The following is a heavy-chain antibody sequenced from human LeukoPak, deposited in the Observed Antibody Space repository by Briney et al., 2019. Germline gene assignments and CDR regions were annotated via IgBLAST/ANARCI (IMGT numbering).Heavy chain of an antibody. CDR1: GYSISSNHW. Sequence: PSDTLSLTCAVSGYSISSNHWWGWIRQPPGKGLEWIGYIYDSGRTNYNPSLKSRATISVDTSKNQVSLKVSSVTVADTAVYFCAKYPSEYSSSYGMGVWGQGTTVT. CDR3: AKYPSEYSSSYGMGV. D-gene: IGHD6-6*01. V-gene: IGHV4-28*01. CDR2: IYDSGRT. J-gene: IGHJ6*02.